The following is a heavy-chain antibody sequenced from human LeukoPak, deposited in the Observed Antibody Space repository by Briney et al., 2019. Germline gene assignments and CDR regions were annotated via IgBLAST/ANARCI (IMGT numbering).Heavy chain of an antibody. J-gene: IGHJ3*02. Sequence: GGSLRLSCAASGFTFSSYSMNWVRQAPGKGLEWVSSISSSSSYIYYADSVKGRFTISRDNAKNSLYLQMNSLRAEDTAVYYCARVIVATIVDAFDIWGQGTVVTVSS. V-gene: IGHV3-21*01. CDR1: GFTFSSYS. D-gene: IGHD5-12*01. CDR3: ARVIVATIVDAFDI. CDR2: ISSSSSYI.